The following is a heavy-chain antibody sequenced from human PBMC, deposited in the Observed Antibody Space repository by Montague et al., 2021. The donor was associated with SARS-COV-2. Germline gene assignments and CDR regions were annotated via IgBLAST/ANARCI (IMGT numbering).Heavy chain of an antibody. CDR2: INHSGST. J-gene: IGHJ6*02. D-gene: IGHD2-2*01. V-gene: IGHV4-34*01. Sequence: SETLSLTCAVYGGCFSGYYWSWIRQPPGKGLEWIGEINHSGSTNYNPSLKSRVTISVDTSKNQFSLKLSSVTAADTAVYYCARVRAVPAAMRIFSLGRSYYGMDVWGQGTTVTVSS. CDR3: ARVRAVPAAMRIFSLGRSYYGMDV. CDR1: GGCFSGYY.